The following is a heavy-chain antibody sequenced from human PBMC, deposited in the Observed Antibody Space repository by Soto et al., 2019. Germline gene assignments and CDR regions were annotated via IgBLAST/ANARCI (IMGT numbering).Heavy chain of an antibody. D-gene: IGHD3-10*01. J-gene: IGHJ4*02. Sequence: GASVKVSCKASGYTFTNYGVSWVRQAPGQGLEWMGWISAYNGNTNYAQKLQGRVTMTTDTSTSTAYVELRSLRSDDTAVYYCARDPYQSSNYYGSEFDYWGQGILVTVSS. CDR1: GYTFTNYG. CDR3: ARDPYQSSNYYGSEFDY. V-gene: IGHV1-18*01. CDR2: ISAYNGNT.